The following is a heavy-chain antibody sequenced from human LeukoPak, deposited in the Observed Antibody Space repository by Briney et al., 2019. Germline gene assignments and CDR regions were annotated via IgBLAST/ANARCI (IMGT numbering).Heavy chain of an antibody. J-gene: IGHJ4*02. D-gene: IGHD6-13*01. Sequence: GGSLRLSCAASGFSFSSNVMIWVRQAPGKGLEWVSSIPASGGSTYYADSVKGRFTISRDNSKNSLYLQMNSLRAEDTAVYYCARDDSLIAAAGTTPFDYWGQGTLVTVSS. CDR3: ARDDSLIAAAGTTPFDY. V-gene: IGHV3-23*01. CDR2: IPASGGST. CDR1: GFSFSSNV.